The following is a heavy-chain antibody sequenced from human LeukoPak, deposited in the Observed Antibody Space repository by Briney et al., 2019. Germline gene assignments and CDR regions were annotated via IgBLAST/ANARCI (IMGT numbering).Heavy chain of an antibody. CDR1: GGSISSYY. J-gene: IGHJ3*02. Sequence: SETLSLTCTVSGGSISSYYWSWIRQPPGKGLEWIGYIYYSGSTNYNPSPKSRVTISVDTSKNQFSLKLSSVTAADTAVYYCATRRYRGSPGAFDIWGQGTMVTVSS. D-gene: IGHD1-26*01. CDR2: IYYSGST. CDR3: ATRRYRGSPGAFDI. V-gene: IGHV4-59*01.